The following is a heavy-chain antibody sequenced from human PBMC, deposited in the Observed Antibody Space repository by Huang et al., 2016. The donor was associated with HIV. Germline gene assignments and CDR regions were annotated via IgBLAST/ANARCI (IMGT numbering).Heavy chain of an antibody. D-gene: IGHD3-22*01. CDR3: ARDRGRHYYYTTGYRTYDGFDF. V-gene: IGHV1-18*04. CDR2: SITYNGHT. J-gene: IGHJ3*01. Sequence: QVQLVQSGAEVKKPGASVKVSCKASGYTFTDYGISGVRQAPVQGLEWVGLSITYNGHTDYRQKVQGRVTMTTDTSTSTAYMELRSLTSDDTAVYYCARDRGRHYYYTTGYRTYDGFDFWGRGTMVSVSS. CDR1: GYTFTDYG.